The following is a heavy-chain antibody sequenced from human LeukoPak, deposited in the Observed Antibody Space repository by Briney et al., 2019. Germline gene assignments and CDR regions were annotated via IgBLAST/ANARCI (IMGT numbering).Heavy chain of an antibody. J-gene: IGHJ5*02. Sequence: SQTLSLTCAISGYSVSRNSAAWNWIRQSPSRGLEWLGRTYYRSKWYNDYAVSVESRITINPDTSKNQFSLQLNSVTPEDTAVYYCARADGDRDGYNFWFDPWGQGTLATVSS. V-gene: IGHV6-1*01. D-gene: IGHD5-24*01. CDR1: GYSVSRNSAA. CDR2: TYYRSKWYN. CDR3: ARADGDRDGYNFWFDP.